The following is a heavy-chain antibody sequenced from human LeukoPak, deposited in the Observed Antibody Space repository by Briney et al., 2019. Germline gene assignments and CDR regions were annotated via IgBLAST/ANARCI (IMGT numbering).Heavy chain of an antibody. Sequence: PGGSLRLSCAASGFTVSDLWMTWVRQAPGRGLEWVAHINQDGSEKYHVDSVRGRFTISRDNAKNSLFLQMNSLRAGDTAVYYCAKRSAYYDSSGFNPFDFWGQGTLVTVSS. CDR2: INQDGSEK. V-gene: IGHV3-7*05. CDR3: AKRSAYYDSSGFNPFDF. J-gene: IGHJ4*02. D-gene: IGHD3-22*01. CDR1: GFTVSDLW.